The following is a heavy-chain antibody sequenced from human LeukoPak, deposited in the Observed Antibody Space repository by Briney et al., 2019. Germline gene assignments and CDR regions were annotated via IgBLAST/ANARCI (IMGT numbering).Heavy chain of an antibody. CDR3: AKADRADFWSGYSFDAFDI. CDR1: GFTVSSNY. J-gene: IGHJ3*02. V-gene: IGHV3-53*01. CDR2: IYSGGST. Sequence: PGGSLRLSCAASGFTVSSNYMSWVRQAPGKGLEWVSVIYSGGSTYYADSVKGRFTISRDNSKNTLYLQMNSLRAEDTAVYYCAKADRADFWSGYSFDAFDIWGQGTMVTVSS. D-gene: IGHD3-3*01.